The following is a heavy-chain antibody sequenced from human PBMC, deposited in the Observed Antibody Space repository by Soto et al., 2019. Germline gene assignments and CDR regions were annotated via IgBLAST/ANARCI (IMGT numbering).Heavy chain of an antibody. CDR1: GGSFSGYY. CDR3: ARHLKAVAAAMAY. Sequence: SETLSLTCAVYGGSFSGYYWTWIRQPPGKGLEWIGEINHRRSTSYNPSLKTRVTISVDTSKNEFSLRLRSVTAADTAVYYCARHLKAVAAAMAYWGQGIPVTVSS. V-gene: IGHV4-34*01. D-gene: IGHD6-19*01. J-gene: IGHJ4*02. CDR2: INHRRST.